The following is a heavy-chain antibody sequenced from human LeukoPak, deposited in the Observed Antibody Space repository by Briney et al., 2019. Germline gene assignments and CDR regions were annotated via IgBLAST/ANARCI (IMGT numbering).Heavy chain of an antibody. V-gene: IGHV1-24*01. J-gene: IGHJ4*02. Sequence: GASVKVSCKVSVYTLTELSMHWVRQAPGKGLEWMGGSDPEDGETIYAQKFQGRVTMTEDTSTDTAYMELSSLRSEDTAVYYCATAGGSGSYYTHFDYWGQGTLVTVSS. D-gene: IGHD3-10*01. CDR1: VYTLTELS. CDR2: SDPEDGET. CDR3: ATAGGSGSYYTHFDY.